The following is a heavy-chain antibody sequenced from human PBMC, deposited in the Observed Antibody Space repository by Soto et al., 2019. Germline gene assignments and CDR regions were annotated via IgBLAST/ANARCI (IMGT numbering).Heavy chain of an antibody. CDR3: AKDRSLAD. CDR1: GFTFSSYG. J-gene: IGHJ4*02. CDR2: ISYDGSNK. Sequence: QVQLVESGGGVVQPGRSLRLSCAASGFTFSSYGMHWVRQAPGKGLEWVAVISYDGSNKYYADSVKGRFTISRDNSKNTLYLQMNSLRAEDTAVYYCAKDRSLADWGQGTLVTVSS. V-gene: IGHV3-30*18.